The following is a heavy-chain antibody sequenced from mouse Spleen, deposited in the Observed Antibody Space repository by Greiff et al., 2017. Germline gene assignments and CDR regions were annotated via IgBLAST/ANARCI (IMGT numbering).Heavy chain of an antibody. J-gene: IGHJ1*01. Sequence: QVQLQQPGAELVRPGSSVKLSCKASGYTFTSYWMDWVKQRPGQGLEWIGNIYPSDSETHYNQKFKDKATLTVDKSSSTAYMQLSSLTSEDSAVYYCARNYGSRGYFDVWGAGTTVTVSS. CDR2: IYPSDSET. D-gene: IGHD1-1*01. CDR3: ARNYGSRGYFDV. CDR1: GYTFTSYW. V-gene: IGHV1-61*01.